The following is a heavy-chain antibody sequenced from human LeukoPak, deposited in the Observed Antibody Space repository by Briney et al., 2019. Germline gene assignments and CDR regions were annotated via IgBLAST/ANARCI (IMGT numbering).Heavy chain of an antibody. J-gene: IGHJ6*02. CDR1: GYTFTSYY. CDR2: INPSGGST. Sequence: GASVKVSCKASGYTFTSYYMHWVRQAPGQGLEWMGIINPSGGSTSYAQKFQGRVTMTRDASTSTAYMELRSLRSDDTAVYYCAAGTMVYGMDVWGQGTTVTVSS. V-gene: IGHV1-46*01. CDR3: AAGTMVYGMDV. D-gene: IGHD3-10*01.